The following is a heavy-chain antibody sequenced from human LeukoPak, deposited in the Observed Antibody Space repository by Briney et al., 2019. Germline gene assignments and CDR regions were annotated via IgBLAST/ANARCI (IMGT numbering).Heavy chain of an antibody. J-gene: IGHJ4*02. D-gene: IGHD5-18*01. V-gene: IGHV3-33*01. Sequence: PGRSLRLSCAASGFTFSNYAMHWVRQPPGKGLEWVAIIWYDGSYKYYADSVKGRFTVSRDNSKNTLYLQMNSLRAEDTAVYYCARERSFDTAMDPLDYWGQGTLVTVSS. CDR2: IWYDGSYK. CDR1: GFTFSNYA. CDR3: ARERSFDTAMDPLDY.